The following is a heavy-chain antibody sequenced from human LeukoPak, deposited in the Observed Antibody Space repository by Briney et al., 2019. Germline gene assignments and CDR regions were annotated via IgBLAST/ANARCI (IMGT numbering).Heavy chain of an antibody. CDR2: INQGGSEK. D-gene: IGHD1-1*01. CDR3: ARGGTFVSDY. J-gene: IGHJ4*02. CDR1: GFTFSTFW. V-gene: IGHV3-7*01. Sequence: GGSLRLSCAASGFTFSTFWISWVRQAPGKGLEWVANINQGGSEKYYVDSMKGRFTVSRDNAKNSLYLQMDSLRAEDTAVYYCARGGTFVSDYWGQGTLFTLS.